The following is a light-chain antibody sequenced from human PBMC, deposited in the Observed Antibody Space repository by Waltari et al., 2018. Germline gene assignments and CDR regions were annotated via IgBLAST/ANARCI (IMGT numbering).Light chain of an antibody. J-gene: IGKJ5*01. CDR3: QQSYSMPIT. Sequence: DIQMTQSPSSLSASVGDRVTITCRASQSISSYLNWYQQKPGKAPKLLIYAASSLQSGGPSRFSVSGSGTDFTLTISSLQPEDFATYYCQQSYSMPITFGQGTRLEI. CDR2: AAS. CDR1: QSISSY. V-gene: IGKV1-39*01.